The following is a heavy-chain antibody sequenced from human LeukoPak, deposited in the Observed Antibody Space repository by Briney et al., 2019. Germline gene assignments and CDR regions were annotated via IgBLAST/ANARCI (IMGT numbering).Heavy chain of an antibody. CDR3: ARPYYYDSRIDP. CDR2: TYYSGST. J-gene: IGHJ5*02. D-gene: IGHD3-22*01. V-gene: IGHV4-30-4*01. CDR1: GGSISSGDYY. Sequence: SETLSLTCTVSGGSISSGDYYWSWIRRPPGKGLEWIGYTYYSGSTYYNPSLKNRVSISVDTSKNQFSLNLSSVTAADTAVYYCARPYYYDSRIDPWGQGTLVTVSS.